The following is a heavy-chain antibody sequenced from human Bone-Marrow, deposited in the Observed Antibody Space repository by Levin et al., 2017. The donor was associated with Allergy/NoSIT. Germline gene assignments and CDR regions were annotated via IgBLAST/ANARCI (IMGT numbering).Heavy chain of an antibody. D-gene: IGHD6-13*01. Sequence: GGSLRLSCAASGFTFSSYGLHWVRQAPGKGLEWVPFISYDGSNTYYADSVKGRFTISRDNSKNTLYLQMNSLRAEDTAVYYCAKGLAAPGTLDYWGQGTLVTVSS. V-gene: IGHV3-30*18. CDR1: GFTFSSYG. CDR3: AKGLAAPGTLDY. J-gene: IGHJ4*02. CDR2: ISYDGSNT.